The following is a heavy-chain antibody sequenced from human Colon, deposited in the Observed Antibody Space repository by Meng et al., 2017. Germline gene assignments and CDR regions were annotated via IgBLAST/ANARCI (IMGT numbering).Heavy chain of an antibody. J-gene: IGHJ4*01. CDR2: INTANGNA. CDR3: ATDFYPRGDY. CDR1: GYSFTTYS. D-gene: IGHD3-3*01. Sequence: VQLVQSGAEVKKPGAAVKVSCMASGYSFTTYSMHWVRQAPGQGREWMAWINTANGNAVYSETFQGRLTITRDASASTVNMELSSLGSEDTAVYYCATDFYPRGDYWGHGTLVTVSS. V-gene: IGHV1-3*04.